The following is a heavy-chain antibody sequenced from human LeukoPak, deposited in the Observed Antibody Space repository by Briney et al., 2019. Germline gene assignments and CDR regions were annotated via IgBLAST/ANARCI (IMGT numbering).Heavy chain of an antibody. V-gene: IGHV4-39*07. Sequence: SETLSLTCTVSGGSISSSSYYWGWIRQPPGKGLEWIGSIYYSGSTYYNPSLKSRVTMSVDTSKNQFSLKLSSVTAADTAVYYCARGGWLFGFGNDYWGQGTLVTVSS. CDR3: ARGGWLFGFGNDY. J-gene: IGHJ4*02. CDR1: GGSISSSSYY. CDR2: IYYSGST. D-gene: IGHD3-22*01.